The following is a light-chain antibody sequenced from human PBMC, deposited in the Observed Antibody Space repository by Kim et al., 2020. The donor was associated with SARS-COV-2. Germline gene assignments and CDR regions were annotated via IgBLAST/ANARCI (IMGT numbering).Light chain of an antibody. CDR1: RGVANY. CDR3: LQANSFPFT. Sequence: ASVGDRITITCRASRGVANYLAWFQQKPGNAPKSLIYSASSLQVGVPSRFSGSGSGTEFTLTISSLQPEDFATYYCLQANSFPFTFGQGTKVDIK. J-gene: IGKJ2*01. V-gene: IGKV1-16*01. CDR2: SAS.